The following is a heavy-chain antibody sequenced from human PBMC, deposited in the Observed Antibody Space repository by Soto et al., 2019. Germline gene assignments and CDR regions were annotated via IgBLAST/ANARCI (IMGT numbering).Heavy chain of an antibody. CDR2: ISYDGSNK. Sequence: GGSLRLSCAASGFTFSSYGMHWVRQAPGKGLEWVAVISYDGSNKYYADSVKGRFTISRDNSKNTLYLQMNSLRAEDTAVYYCSNDPLRYRRVYWGRGTLVTVSS. CDR3: SNDPLRYRRVY. J-gene: IGHJ4*02. CDR1: GFTFSSYG. D-gene: IGHD1-20*01. V-gene: IGHV3-30*18.